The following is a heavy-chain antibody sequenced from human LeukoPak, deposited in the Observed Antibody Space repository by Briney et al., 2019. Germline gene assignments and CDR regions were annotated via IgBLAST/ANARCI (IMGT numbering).Heavy chain of an antibody. J-gene: IGHJ4*02. V-gene: IGHV4-59*12. CDR2: IYYSGST. Sequence: SETLSLTCTVSGGSISSYYWSWIRQPPGKGLEWIGYIYYSGSTNYNPSLKSRVTISVDTSKNQFSLKLSSVTAADTAVYYCAREGMVRGVPDYWGQGTLVTVSS. CDR1: GGSISSYY. CDR3: AREGMVRGVPDY. D-gene: IGHD3-10*01.